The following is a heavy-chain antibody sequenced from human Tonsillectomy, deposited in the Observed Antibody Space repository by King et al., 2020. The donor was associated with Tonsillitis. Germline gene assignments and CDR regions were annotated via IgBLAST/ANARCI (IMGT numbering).Heavy chain of an antibody. CDR1: GFTFSSYA. J-gene: IGHJ3*02. V-gene: IGHV3-23*04. Sequence: VQLVESGGGLVQPGGSLRLSCAASGFTFSSYAMSWVRQAPGKGLEWVSTISGNGHSTYYADSVKGRFTISRDNSKSTLYLQMNSLRAEDTAVYYCAKVPGYSAYDWDDAFDIWGQGTMVTVSS. D-gene: IGHD5-12*01. CDR3: AKVPGYSAYDWDDAFDI. CDR2: ISGNGHST.